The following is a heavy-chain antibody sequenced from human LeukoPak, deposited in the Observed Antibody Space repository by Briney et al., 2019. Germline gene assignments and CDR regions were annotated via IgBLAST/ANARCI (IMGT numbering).Heavy chain of an antibody. CDR3: ARDSFHYYGSGSYSNEGLDWFDP. CDR2: IIPILGIA. D-gene: IGHD3-10*01. CDR1: GGTFSSYA. V-gene: IGHV1-69*04. J-gene: IGHJ5*02. Sequence: ASVKVSCKASGGTFSSYAISWVRQAPGQGLEWMGRIIPILGIANYAQKFQGRVTITADKSTSTAYMELSSLRSEDTAVYYCARDSFHYYGSGSYSNEGLDWFDPWGQGTLVTVSS.